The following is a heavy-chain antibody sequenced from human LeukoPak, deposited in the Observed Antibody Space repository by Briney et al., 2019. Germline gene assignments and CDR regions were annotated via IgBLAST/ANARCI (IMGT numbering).Heavy chain of an antibody. V-gene: IGHV1-18*01. CDR1: GCTFTGYG. Sequence: GASVKVSCKASGCTFTGYGISWVRQAPGQGLEWMGWISAYNGNTHYAQKLQGGVSMTTNTSASTAYMAQRNLSSDDTAVSYFARDAITMVRGNRIWWFDPWGQGTLVTVSS. CDR2: ISAYNGNT. CDR3: ARDAITMVRGNRIWWFDP. D-gene: IGHD3-10*01. J-gene: IGHJ5*02.